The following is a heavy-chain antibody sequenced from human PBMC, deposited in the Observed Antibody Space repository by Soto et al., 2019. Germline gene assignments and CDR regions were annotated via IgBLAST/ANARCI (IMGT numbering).Heavy chain of an antibody. CDR3: AKNNLFGSGTNDY. CDR1: GFTFSNYP. Sequence: EVQLLESGGGLVQGGESLRLSCPASGFTFSNYPMSWVRQVPGKGLEWVSSISASGGSTYYADSVRGRFTISRDNSKNNLYQQMNILRAEDTAVYYCAKNNLFGSGTNDYWGQGTLVTVSS. J-gene: IGHJ4*02. V-gene: IGHV3-23*01. D-gene: IGHD3-10*01. CDR2: ISASGGST.